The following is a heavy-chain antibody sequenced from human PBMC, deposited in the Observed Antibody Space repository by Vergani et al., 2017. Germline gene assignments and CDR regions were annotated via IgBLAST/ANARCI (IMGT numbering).Heavy chain of an antibody. V-gene: IGHV3-23*04. D-gene: IGHD3-10*01. CDR2: ISSDGGST. CDR1: GFTFSTYA. CDR3: ARGRITMVRGVTDYGMDV. Sequence: EVQLVASGGGLVQRGGSLRLSCEASGFTFSTYAMTWVRQAPGKGLEWVSTISSDGGSTYYADSVKGRFTISRDNSKNTLYLQMNSLRAEDTAVYYCARGRITMVRGVTDYGMDVWGQGTTVTVSS. J-gene: IGHJ6*02.